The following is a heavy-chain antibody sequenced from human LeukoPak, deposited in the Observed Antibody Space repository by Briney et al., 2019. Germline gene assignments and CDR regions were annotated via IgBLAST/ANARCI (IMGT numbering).Heavy chain of an antibody. CDR1: GGSISSYY. J-gene: IGHJ4*02. Sequence: SETLSLTCTVSGGSISSYYWSWIRQPPGKGLEWIGYINYSGSTNYNPSLKSRVTISVDTSKNQFSLKLSSVTAADTAVYYCARSTPLADYYDSSGYYTPGYYFDYWGQGTLVTVSS. CDR3: ARSTPLADYYDSSGYYTPGYYFDY. V-gene: IGHV4-59*01. D-gene: IGHD3-22*01. CDR2: INYSGST.